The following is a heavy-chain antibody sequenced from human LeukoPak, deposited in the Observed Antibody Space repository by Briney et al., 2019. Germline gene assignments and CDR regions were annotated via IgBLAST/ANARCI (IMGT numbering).Heavy chain of an antibody. V-gene: IGHV1-2*02. D-gene: IGHD3-3*01. J-gene: IGHJ3*02. CDR3: ARDLHLTLEWVTTGAFDI. CDR2: INPNSGGT. Sequence: ASVKVSCKASGYTFTGYYMHWVRQAPGQGLEWMGWINPNSGGTNYAQKFQGRVTITADKSTSTAYMELSSLRSEDTAVYYCARDLHLTLEWVTTGAFDIWGQGTMVTVSS. CDR1: GYTFTGYY.